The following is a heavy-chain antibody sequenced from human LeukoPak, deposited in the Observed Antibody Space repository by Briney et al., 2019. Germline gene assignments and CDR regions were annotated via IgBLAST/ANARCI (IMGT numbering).Heavy chain of an antibody. V-gene: IGHV3-7*01. J-gene: IGHJ6*03. D-gene: IGHD6-19*01. CDR3: ARDSRWLAYYMDV. CDR2: IKHDGSEE. Sequence: GGSLRLSCAASGFTFSSYWMTWVRQAPGKGLEWVANIKHDGSEEDYVGSVKGRFTISRDNAKNSLYLQMNSLRAEDTAVYYCARDSRWLAYYMDVWGKGTTVTISS. CDR1: GFTFSSYW.